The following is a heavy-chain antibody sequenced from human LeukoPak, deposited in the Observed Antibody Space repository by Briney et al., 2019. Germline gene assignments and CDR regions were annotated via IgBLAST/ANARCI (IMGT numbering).Heavy chain of an antibody. CDR1: GRTFSSYA. Sequence: GASVKVSCKASGRTFSSYAISWVRQAPGQGLEWMGGIIPIFGTANYAQKFQGRVTITADKSTSTAYMELSSLRSEDTAVYYCARDLGGGTGLDYWGQGTLVTVSS. CDR3: ARDLGGGTGLDY. J-gene: IGHJ4*02. D-gene: IGHD1-7*01. CDR2: IIPIFGTA. V-gene: IGHV1-69*06.